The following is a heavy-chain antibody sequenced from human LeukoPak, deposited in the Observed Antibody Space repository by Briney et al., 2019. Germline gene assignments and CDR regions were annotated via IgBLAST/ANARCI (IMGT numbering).Heavy chain of an antibody. CDR1: GGSISSSTSY. CDR2: ICYSGST. CDR3: ARNASDSGTSYFDY. Sequence: KTSETLSLTCTVSGGSISSSTSYWGWIRQPPGKGLEWIGSICYSGSTSYNPSLKSRVTISVDTSKKQFSLKLDSVTAADTAVYYCARNASDSGTSYFDYWGQGTLVTVSS. V-gene: IGHV4-39*01. J-gene: IGHJ4*02. D-gene: IGHD1-26*01.